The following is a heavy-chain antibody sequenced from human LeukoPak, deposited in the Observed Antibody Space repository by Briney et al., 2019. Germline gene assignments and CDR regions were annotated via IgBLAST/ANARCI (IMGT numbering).Heavy chain of an antibody. J-gene: IGHJ3*02. D-gene: IGHD6-19*01. CDR3: ARVAVAGLRGASDI. CDR2: ISVNGSTI. Sequence: PGGSLRLSCAASGFTFSGFSMNWVRQAPGKGLQWVSYISVNGSTIYYADSVKGRFTMSRDNAKHSLYLQMNSLRDEDTAVYYCARVAVAGLRGASDIWGQGTMVTVSS. V-gene: IGHV3-48*02. CDR1: GFTFSGFS.